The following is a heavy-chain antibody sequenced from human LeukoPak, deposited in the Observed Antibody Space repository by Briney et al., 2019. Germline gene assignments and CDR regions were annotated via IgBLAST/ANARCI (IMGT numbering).Heavy chain of an antibody. CDR2: ISNRGGDT. CDR1: GFTFKNYA. J-gene: IGHJ5*02. CDR3: AKGPGSCSSTSCFFRWFDP. V-gene: IGHV3-23*01. D-gene: IGHD2-2*01. Sequence: GGPLRLSCAASGFTFKNYAMSWVRQAPGKGLEWVSSISNRGGDTYSADSVKGRFTISRDNSKNTLYLQMHSLRAEDTAVYFCAKGPGSCSSTSCFFRWFDPWGQGTLVTVTS.